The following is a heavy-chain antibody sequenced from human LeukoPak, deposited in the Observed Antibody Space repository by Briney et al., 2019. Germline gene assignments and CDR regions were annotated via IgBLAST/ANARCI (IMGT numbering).Heavy chain of an antibody. CDR2: ISGSGGST. J-gene: IGHJ6*02. CDR3: AKELGYCSSTSCPRGMDV. V-gene: IGHV3-23*01. Sequence: GGSLRLSCAASGFTFSSYAMSWVRQAPGKGLEWVSAISGSGGSTYYADSVKGRFTISRGNSKNTLYLQMNSLRAEDTAVYYCAKELGYCSSTSCPRGMDVWGQGTTVTVSS. D-gene: IGHD2-2*01. CDR1: GFTFSSYA.